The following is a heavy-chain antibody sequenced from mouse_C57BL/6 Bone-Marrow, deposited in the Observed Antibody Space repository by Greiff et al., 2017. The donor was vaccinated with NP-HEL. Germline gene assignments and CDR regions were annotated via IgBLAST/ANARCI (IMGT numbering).Heavy chain of an antibody. J-gene: IGHJ1*03. Sequence: VMLVESGPGLVQPSQSLSITCTVSGFSLTSYGVHWVRQSPGKGLEWLGVIWSGGSTDYNAAFISRLSISKDNSKSQVFFKMNSLQADDTAIYYCARRGYYYGSSSDFDVWGTGTTVTVSS. CDR3: ARRGYYYGSSSDFDV. V-gene: IGHV2-2*01. CDR1: GFSLTSYG. CDR2: IWSGGST. D-gene: IGHD1-1*01.